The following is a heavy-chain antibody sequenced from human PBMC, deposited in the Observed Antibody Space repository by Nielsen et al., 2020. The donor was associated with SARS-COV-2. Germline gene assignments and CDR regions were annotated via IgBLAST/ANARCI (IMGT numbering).Heavy chain of an antibody. CDR1: GGSFTGYY. J-gene: IGHJ1*01. D-gene: IGHD4-17*01. CDR2: INHSGSP. V-gene: IGHV4-34*01. Sequence: SETLSLTCALHGGSFTGYYWSWISQPHGKWLEWIGEINHSGSPTYNPSLKSRVTISVDTSKNQFSLKLSSVTAADTAVYYCARGPLDYGDRRYFQHWGQGTLVTVSS. CDR3: ARGPLDYGDRRYFQH.